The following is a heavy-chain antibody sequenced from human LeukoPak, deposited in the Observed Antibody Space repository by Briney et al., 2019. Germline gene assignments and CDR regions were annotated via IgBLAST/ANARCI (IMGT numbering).Heavy chain of an antibody. V-gene: IGHV3-23*01. CDR3: AKFACTSTSCYNNF. J-gene: IGHJ1*01. CDR2: ISGSDDST. CDR1: GFTFSNAW. D-gene: IGHD2-2*02. Sequence: PGGSLRLSCAASGFTFSNAWMSWVRQAPGKGLEWVSAISGSDDSTYYAESVKGRFTISRDNSKNTLLLQMNSLRVEDTAVYYCAKFACTSTSCYNNFWGQGTLVTVSS.